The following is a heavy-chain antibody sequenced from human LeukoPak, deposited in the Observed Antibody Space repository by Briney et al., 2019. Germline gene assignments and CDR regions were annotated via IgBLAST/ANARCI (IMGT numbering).Heavy chain of an antibody. D-gene: IGHD2-2*01. CDR3: ARQKCTSTSCLTKNAFDI. J-gene: IGHJ3*02. Sequence: WETLSLTCTVSGSISSYYWSWIRQPPGKGLEWIGYIYTSGSTNYNPFLKSRVTISVDTSKNQFSLDLSSVTAADTAVYYCARQKCTSTSCLTKNAFDIWGQGTMVTVSS. CDR1: GSISSYY. CDR2: IYTSGST. V-gene: IGHV4-4*09.